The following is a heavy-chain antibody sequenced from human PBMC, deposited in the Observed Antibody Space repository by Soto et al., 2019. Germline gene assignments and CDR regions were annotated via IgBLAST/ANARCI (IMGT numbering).Heavy chain of an antibody. CDR3: ARDPSHWFDP. V-gene: IGHV4-30-2*06. Sequence: SETLSLTCAVSGASIARDGYSWTWIRQSPGRGLEWIGYIFHSGSTQYNPSLRGRVTISVDRSKNHVSLRLDSVTAADTAIYYCARDPSHWFDPWGQGALVTVSS. CDR1: GASIARDGYS. CDR2: IFHSGST. J-gene: IGHJ5*02.